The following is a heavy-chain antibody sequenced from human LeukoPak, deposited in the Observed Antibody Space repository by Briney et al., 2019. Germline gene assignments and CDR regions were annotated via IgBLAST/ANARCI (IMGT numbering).Heavy chain of an antibody. CDR3: ARDYDILTGYYRSAWFDP. CDR2: INHSGST. CDR1: GGSFSGYY. Sequence: SETLSLTCAVYGGSFSGYYWSWIRQPPGKGLEWIGEINHSGSTNYNPSLKSRVTISVDTSKNQFSLKLSSVTAADTAVYYCARDYDILTGYYRSAWFDPWGQGTLVTVSS. V-gene: IGHV4-34*01. D-gene: IGHD3-9*01. J-gene: IGHJ5*02.